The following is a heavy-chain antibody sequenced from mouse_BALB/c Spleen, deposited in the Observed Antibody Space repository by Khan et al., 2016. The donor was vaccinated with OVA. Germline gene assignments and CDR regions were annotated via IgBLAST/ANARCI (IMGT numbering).Heavy chain of an antibody. J-gene: IGHJ4*01. CDR1: GYTFTSYW. Sequence: QVQLKQSGAELVKPGASVRLSCKASGYTFTSYWMHWVKLRPGQGFEWIGEINPNNGGTNYNEKFKRKATLTVDTSSSTAYMQLSSLTSEGSAVYYCTIGNYPYYAMDYWGQGTSVTVSS. V-gene: IGHV1S81*02. CDR3: TIGNYPYYAMDY. D-gene: IGHD2-1*01. CDR2: INPNNGGT.